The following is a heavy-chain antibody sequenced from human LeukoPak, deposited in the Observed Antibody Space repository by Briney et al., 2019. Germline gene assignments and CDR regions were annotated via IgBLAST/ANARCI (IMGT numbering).Heavy chain of an antibody. CDR1: GGSISSGDYY. J-gene: IGHJ4*02. CDR3: ARDQGATGLDY. D-gene: IGHD1-26*01. Sequence: PSQTLSLTCTVSGGSISSGDYYWSWHRQPPGRGGEGGGYIYYSGSTYYKPSLKSRVTISVHTSKNQFSLKLSSVTAADTAVYYCARDQGATGLDYWGQGTLVTVSS. V-gene: IGHV4-30-4*08. CDR2: IYYSGST.